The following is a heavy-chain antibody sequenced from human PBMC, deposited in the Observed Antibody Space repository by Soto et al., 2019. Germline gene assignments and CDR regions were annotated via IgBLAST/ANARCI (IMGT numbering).Heavy chain of an antibody. Sequence: QVQLVQSGAEVKKPGSSVKVSCKASGGTFSTYTITWVRQAPGQGLEWMGRIIPIIGIINYAQKFQGRVTSSADKYPGTAYMELTRLRSDDTAVYYCAGDPDSHYNDSHASSYPWGQGTLVPVSS. D-gene: IGHD4-4*01. CDR2: IIPIIGII. CDR3: AGDPDSHYNDSHASSYP. J-gene: IGHJ5*02. V-gene: IGHV1-69*08. CDR1: GGTFSTYT.